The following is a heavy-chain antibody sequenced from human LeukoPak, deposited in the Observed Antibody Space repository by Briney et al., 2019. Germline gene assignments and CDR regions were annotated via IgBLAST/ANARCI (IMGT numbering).Heavy chain of an antibody. CDR1: GYMFSNYW. CDR2: IYPGDSDT. D-gene: IGHD6-6*01. V-gene: IGHV5-51*01. J-gene: IGHJ4*02. Sequence: GESLQISCKGSGYMFSNYWIGWVRPMPGKSLEWMGTIYPGDSDTRYGPSLQGQVTISADKSISTAYLQWNRLKPSDTAMYFCARQTSSSPRVDFWGQGTLVTVPS. CDR3: ARQTSSSPRVDF.